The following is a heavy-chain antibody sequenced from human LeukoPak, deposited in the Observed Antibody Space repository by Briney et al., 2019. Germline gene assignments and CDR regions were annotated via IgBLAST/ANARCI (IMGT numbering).Heavy chain of an antibody. CDR2: IYYSGST. V-gene: IGHV4-39*07. Sequence: PSETLSLTCTVSGGAISSSSYNWGWIRQPPGKGLEWIGSIYYSGSTYYNPSLKSRVTISVDTSKNQFSLKLSSVTAADTAVYYCARDGYDILTGYYNGNLIDYWGQGTLVTVSS. D-gene: IGHD3-9*01. CDR3: ARDGYDILTGYYNGNLIDY. CDR1: GGAISSSSYN. J-gene: IGHJ4*02.